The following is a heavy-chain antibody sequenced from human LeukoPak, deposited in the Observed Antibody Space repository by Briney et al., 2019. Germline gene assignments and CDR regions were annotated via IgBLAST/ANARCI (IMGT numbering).Heavy chain of an antibody. Sequence: AETLSPTCTVSGGPIFSYYWSWIRQTAGKGLEWIGRLYPGVGTDYNPSLKSRVTMSVDTSKKQFALKLSAVTAADTAVYYCARLKFYDSTGYSPGHYMDVWGKGTTVTVSS. CDR3: ARLKFYDSTGYSPGHYMDV. CDR1: GGPIFSYY. V-gene: IGHV4-4*07. J-gene: IGHJ6*03. CDR2: LYPGVGT. D-gene: IGHD3-22*01.